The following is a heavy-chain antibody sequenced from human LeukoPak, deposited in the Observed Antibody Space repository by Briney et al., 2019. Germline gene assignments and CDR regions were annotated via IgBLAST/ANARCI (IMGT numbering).Heavy chain of an antibody. V-gene: IGHV1-69*05. CDR2: IIPIFGTA. Sequence: SVKVSCKASGGTFSRYAISWVRQAPGQGLEWMGGIIPIFGTANYAQKFQGRVTITTDESTSTAYMELSRLRSEDTAVYYCARAPYYYDSSGYFYAFDIWGQGTMVTVSS. CDR3: ARAPYYYDSSGYFYAFDI. J-gene: IGHJ3*02. CDR1: GGTFSRYA. D-gene: IGHD3-22*01.